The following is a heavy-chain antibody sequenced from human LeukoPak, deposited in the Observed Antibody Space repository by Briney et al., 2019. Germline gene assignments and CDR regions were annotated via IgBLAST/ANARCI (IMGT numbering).Heavy chain of an antibody. J-gene: IGHJ3*02. CDR1: GGSISSSSY. CDR3: ARHMTTGGIDAFDI. V-gene: IGHV4-59*08. D-gene: IGHD4-11*01. Sequence: SETLSLTCTVSGGSISSSSYWTLIRQPPGKGLEWIGYIHYRGSTNYNLSLKSRVTILVDTSKNQLSLKLNSVTAADTAVYYCARHMTTGGIDAFDIWGQGTMATVSS. CDR2: IHYRGST.